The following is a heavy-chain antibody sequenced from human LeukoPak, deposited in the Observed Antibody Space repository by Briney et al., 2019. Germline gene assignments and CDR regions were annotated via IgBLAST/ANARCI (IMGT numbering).Heavy chain of an antibody. Sequence: SETLSLTCTVSGGSISSYYWSWIRQPPGKGLEWIGYIYYSGSTNYNPSLKSRVTISVDTSKNQFSLKLSSVTAADTAVYYCASSEGATNWFDPWGQETLVTVSS. CDR1: GGSISSYY. J-gene: IGHJ5*02. D-gene: IGHD1-26*01. CDR3: ASSEGATNWFDP. CDR2: IYYSGST. V-gene: IGHV4-59*01.